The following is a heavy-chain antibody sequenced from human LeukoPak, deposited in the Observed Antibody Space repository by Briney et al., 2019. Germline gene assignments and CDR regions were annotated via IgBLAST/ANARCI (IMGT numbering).Heavy chain of an antibody. J-gene: IGHJ4*02. CDR3: ARDGGGSFDY. Sequence: PGGSLRLSCAASGFTFRTYSMNWVRQVPGKGLEWVSSISSTSSYIYYADSVKGRFTISRDNAKNSLYLQMNSLRAEDTAVYYCARDGGGSFDYWGQGTLVTVSS. V-gene: IGHV3-21*01. CDR2: ISSTSSYI. D-gene: IGHD3-16*01. CDR1: GFTFRTYS.